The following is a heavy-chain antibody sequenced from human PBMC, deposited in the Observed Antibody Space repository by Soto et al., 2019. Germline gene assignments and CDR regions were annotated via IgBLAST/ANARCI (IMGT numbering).Heavy chain of an antibody. J-gene: IGHJ6*02. D-gene: IGHD2-2*01. CDR1: GFAFSSYC. Sequence: PGGSLRLSCAASGFAFSSYCMHWFRQAPGKGLEWVAVIWYDGSNRYYADSVKGRFTISRDNSKNTLYLQMNSLRAEDTAVYYCARDPPRVPAAIYYYYYGMDVWGQGTTVTVSS. CDR2: IWYDGSNR. V-gene: IGHV3-33*01. CDR3: ARDPPRVPAAIYYYYYGMDV.